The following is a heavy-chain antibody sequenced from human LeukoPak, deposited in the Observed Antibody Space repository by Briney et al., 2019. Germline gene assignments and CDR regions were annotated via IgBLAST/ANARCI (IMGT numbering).Heavy chain of an antibody. Sequence: GASVKVSCKASGYTFTGYYMHWVRQAPGQGLEWMGWINPNSGGTNYAQKFQGRVTMTRDTSISTAYMELSRLRSDDTAVYYCARDPYCSGGSCYLGSWFDPWGQGTLVTVSS. D-gene: IGHD2-15*01. V-gene: IGHV1-2*02. CDR2: INPNSGGT. CDR3: ARDPYCSGGSCYLGSWFDP. CDR1: GYTFTGYY. J-gene: IGHJ5*02.